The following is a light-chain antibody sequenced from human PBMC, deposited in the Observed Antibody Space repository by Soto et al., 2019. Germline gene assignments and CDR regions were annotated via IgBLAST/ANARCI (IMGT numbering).Light chain of an antibody. CDR2: DAS. V-gene: IGKV1-5*01. J-gene: IGKJ1*01. Sequence: DIQMTQSPSTLSASVGDRVTITCRASQSISSWLAWYQQKPGEAPKLLIYDASSLETGVPSRFSGSGSGTDFTLTSSGLQPDDFATYYCQQYGRCWKCGTGPKVHI. CDR1: QSISSW. CDR3: QQYGRCWK.